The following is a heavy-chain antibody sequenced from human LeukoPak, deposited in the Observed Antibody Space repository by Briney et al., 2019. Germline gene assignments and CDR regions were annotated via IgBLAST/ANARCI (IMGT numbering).Heavy chain of an antibody. J-gene: IGHJ5*02. V-gene: IGHV1-2*02. Sequence: GASVKVSCKASGYTFTGYYMHWVRQAPGQGLEWMGWINPNSGGTNYAQKFQGRVTMTRDTSISTAYMELSRLRSDDTAVYYCARDLIIVGAAKWFDPWGQGTLVTVSS. D-gene: IGHD1-26*01. CDR2: INPNSGGT. CDR1: GYTFTGYY. CDR3: ARDLIIVGAAKWFDP.